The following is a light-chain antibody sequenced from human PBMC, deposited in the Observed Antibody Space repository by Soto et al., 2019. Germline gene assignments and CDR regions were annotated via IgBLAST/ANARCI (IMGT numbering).Light chain of an antibody. CDR1: QCLSNNIY. CDR2: GAS. J-gene: IGKJ1*01. CDR3: QQYGNSPQT. V-gene: IGKV3-20*01. Sequence: EVMMDQAPGTPPLAPGGRPTHSWRARQCLSNNIYLAWYQQKPGQAPRLLIYGASSRATGIPNRFSGSGSGTDFTLTISRLEPEDFAVYYCQQYGNSPQTFGQGTKVDIK.